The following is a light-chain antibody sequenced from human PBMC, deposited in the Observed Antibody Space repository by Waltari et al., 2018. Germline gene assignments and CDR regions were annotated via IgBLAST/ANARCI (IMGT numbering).Light chain of an antibody. J-gene: IGKJ4*01. V-gene: IGKV4-1*01. CDR2: WAS. CDR3: QQYYRTPLT. Sequence: DIVITHSPESLAVPLGERATINCKSSQSVLYSSNNKNYLAWYQQKPGQPPKLLIYWASTRESGVPDRFSGSGSGTYFTLIISSLQAEDVAVYYCQQYYRTPLTFGGGTKVEIK. CDR1: QSVLYSSNNKNY.